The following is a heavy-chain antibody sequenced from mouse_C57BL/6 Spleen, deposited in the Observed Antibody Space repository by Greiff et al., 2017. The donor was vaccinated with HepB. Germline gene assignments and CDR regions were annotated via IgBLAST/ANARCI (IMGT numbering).Heavy chain of an antibody. CDR1: GFNIKDYY. V-gene: IGHV14-2*01. D-gene: IGHD1-1*01. CDR2: IDPEDGET. J-gene: IGHJ4*01. CDR3: ARGEVYYGSSYDYAMDY. Sequence: VHVKQSGAELVKPGASVKLSCTASGFNIKDYYMHWVKQRTEQGLEWIGRIDPEDGETKYAPKFQGKATITADTSSNTAYLQLSSLTSEDTAVYYCARGEVYYGSSYDYAMDYWGQGTSVTVSS.